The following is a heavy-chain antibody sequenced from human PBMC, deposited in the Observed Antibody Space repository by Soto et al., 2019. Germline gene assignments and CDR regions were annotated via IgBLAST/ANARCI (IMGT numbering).Heavy chain of an antibody. D-gene: IGHD3-10*01. CDR1: GFTFSSYA. CDR3: ARAVLDNGEDTGVFNI. CDR2: ISYDGSNK. Sequence: HVQLVESGGGVVQPGRSLRLSCAASGFTFSSYAMHWVRQAPGKGLEWVAVISYDGSNKYYADSVKGRFTISRDNSKNTCYRQMNGWGAEERVFYYGARAVLDNGEDTGVFNIGGQGKRFTVSP. V-gene: IGHV3-30-3*01. J-gene: IGHJ3*02.